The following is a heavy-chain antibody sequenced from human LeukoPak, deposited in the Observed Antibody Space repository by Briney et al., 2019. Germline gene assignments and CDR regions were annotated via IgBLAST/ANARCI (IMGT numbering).Heavy chain of an antibody. CDR2: INPNSGVT. CDR1: GYTFTGYY. J-gene: IGHJ4*02. CDR3: ARDPLYASGPPVDY. D-gene: IGHD2/OR15-2a*01. Sequence: ASVKVSCKASGYTFTGYYMHWVRQAPGQGLEWMGWINPNSGVTNYAQKFQGRVTMTRDTSNSTAYMELSRLRSDDTAVYYCARDPLYASGPPVDYWGQGALVTVSS. V-gene: IGHV1-2*02.